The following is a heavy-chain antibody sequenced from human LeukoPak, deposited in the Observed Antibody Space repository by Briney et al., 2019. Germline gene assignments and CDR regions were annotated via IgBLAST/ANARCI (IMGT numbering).Heavy chain of an antibody. V-gene: IGHV3-74*01. CDR3: ARDEGTYGMDV. CDR1: GFTFSGYR. CDR2: NRDGSTT. Sequence: PGGFLRLSCAASGFTFSGYRMHWVRQTPGEGLVWVSRNRDGSTTNYADSVKGRFTISRDNAKNTLYLQMNSLRAEDAAVYYCARDEGTYGMDVWGQGTTVTVSS. J-gene: IGHJ6*02. D-gene: IGHD1-1*01.